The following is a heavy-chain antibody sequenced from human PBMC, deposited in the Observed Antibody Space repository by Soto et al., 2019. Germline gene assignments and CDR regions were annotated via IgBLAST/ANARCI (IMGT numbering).Heavy chain of an antibody. D-gene: IGHD1-26*01. J-gene: IGHJ5*02. Sequence: VGSLRLSCAASGFIFENFGMSWVRQAPGKGLEWISSISGSGFKKYYAGSVKGRFTISRDNSKSTVYLELNNLSAEDTAVYHCAKNQGVELVPLATVDWFDPWGQGSVVTVSS. V-gene: IGHV3-23*01. CDR1: GFIFENFG. CDR3: AKNQGVELVPLATVDWFDP. CDR2: ISGSGFKK.